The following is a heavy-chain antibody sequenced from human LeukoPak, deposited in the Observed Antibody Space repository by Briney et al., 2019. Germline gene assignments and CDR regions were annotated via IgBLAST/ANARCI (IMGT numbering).Heavy chain of an antibody. Sequence: PSETLSLTCTVSGGSISSYYWSWIRQPAGKGLEWIGRTYTSGSTNYNPSLKSRVTMSVDTSKNQFSLKLSSVTAADTAVYYCARASTAVRGVIISRHAFDIWGQGTMVTVSS. CDR3: ARASTAVRGVIISRHAFDI. CDR1: GGSISSYY. J-gene: IGHJ3*02. D-gene: IGHD3-10*01. CDR2: TYTSGST. V-gene: IGHV4-4*07.